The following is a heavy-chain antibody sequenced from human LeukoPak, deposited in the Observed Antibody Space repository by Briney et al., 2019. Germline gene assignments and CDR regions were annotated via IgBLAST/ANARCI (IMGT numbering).Heavy chain of an antibody. D-gene: IGHD2-15*01. CDR3: ARRRGPVDDFDY. CDR2: IYYSGST. V-gene: IGHV4-59*08. J-gene: IGHJ4*02. Sequence: ASETLSLTCTVSGGSISGYFWTWIRQPPGKGLEWIGYIYYSGSTNYNPSLKSRVTISVDTSKNPFSLRLSSVTAADTAVYYCARRRGPVDDFDYWGQGTLVTVSS. CDR1: GGSISGYF.